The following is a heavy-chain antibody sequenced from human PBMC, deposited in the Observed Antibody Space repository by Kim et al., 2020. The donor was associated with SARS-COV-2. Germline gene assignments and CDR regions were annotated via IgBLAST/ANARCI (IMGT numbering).Heavy chain of an antibody. CDR3: ARDHPRKSSGWDY. CDR2: INPNSGGT. J-gene: IGHJ4*02. Sequence: ASVKVSCKASGYTFTGYYMHWVRQAPGQGLEWMGWINPNSGGTNYAQKFQGRVTMTRDTSISTAYMELSRLRSDDTAVYYCARDHPRKSSGWDYWGQGTLVTVSS. V-gene: IGHV1-2*02. D-gene: IGHD6-19*01. CDR1: GYTFTGYY.